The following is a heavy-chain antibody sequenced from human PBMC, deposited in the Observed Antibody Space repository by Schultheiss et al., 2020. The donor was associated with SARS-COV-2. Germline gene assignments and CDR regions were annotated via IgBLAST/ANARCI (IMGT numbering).Heavy chain of an antibody. V-gene: IGHV4-61*05. CDR1: GASITSIHYY. CDR3: ARDPRRGMDV. Sequence: SETLSLTCNVSGASITSIHYYWGWIRQPPGKGLEWIGYIYYSGSTNYNPSLKSRVTISVDTSKNQFSLKLTSVIAADTAVYYCARDPRRGMDVWGQGTTVTVSS. J-gene: IGHJ6*02. CDR2: IYYSGST.